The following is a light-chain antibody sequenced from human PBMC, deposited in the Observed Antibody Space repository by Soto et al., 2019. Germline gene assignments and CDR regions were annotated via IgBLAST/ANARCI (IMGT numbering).Light chain of an antibody. Sequence: DIQMTQSPSSLSASVGDRVTITCRASQSISRYLNWYQQKAGKAPKILISSASSLQSGVPSRFSGSGFGTDFTLTISSLQPEDFATYYCQQSYSTPPFTFGGGTKVEIK. CDR3: QQSYSTPPFT. J-gene: IGKJ4*01. CDR2: SAS. V-gene: IGKV1-39*01. CDR1: QSISRY.